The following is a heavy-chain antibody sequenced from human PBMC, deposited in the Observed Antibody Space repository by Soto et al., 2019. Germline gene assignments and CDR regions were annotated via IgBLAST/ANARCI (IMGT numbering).Heavy chain of an antibody. Sequence: LRLSCAASGFIFSSYGMHWVRQAPGKGLEWVAVISYDGSNKYYADSVKGRFTISRDNSKNTLYLQMNSLRAEDTAVYYCAKPTNDYGDYGHYYYYMDVWGKGTTVTVSS. V-gene: IGHV3-30*18. D-gene: IGHD4-17*01. CDR1: GFIFSSYG. CDR2: ISYDGSNK. CDR3: AKPTNDYGDYGHYYYYMDV. J-gene: IGHJ6*03.